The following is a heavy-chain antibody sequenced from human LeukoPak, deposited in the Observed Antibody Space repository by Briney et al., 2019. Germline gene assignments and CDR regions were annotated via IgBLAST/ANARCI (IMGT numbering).Heavy chain of an antibody. V-gene: IGHV3-30*03. CDR3: ARSTAMVTAAPSY. CDR1: GFTFSSYG. Sequence: QSGGSLRLSCAASGFTFSSYGMHWVRQAPGKGLEWVAVISYGGSNKYYADSVKGRFTISRDNSKNTLYLQMNSLRAEDTAVYYCARSTAMVTAAPSYWGQGTLVTVSS. CDR2: ISYGGSNK. D-gene: IGHD5-18*01. J-gene: IGHJ4*02.